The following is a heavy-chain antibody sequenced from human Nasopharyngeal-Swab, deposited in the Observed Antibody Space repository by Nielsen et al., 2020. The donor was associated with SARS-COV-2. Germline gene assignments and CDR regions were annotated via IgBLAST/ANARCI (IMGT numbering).Heavy chain of an antibody. CDR1: GYSFTSYW. CDR2: IYPGDSDT. CDR3: ARQLWLVDYYYGMDV. V-gene: IGHV5-51*01. Sequence: GGSLRLSCKGSGYSFTSYWIGWVRQMPGKGLEWMGIIYPGDSDTRYSPSFQGQVTSSADKSISTAYLQWSSLKASDTAMYYCARQLWLVDYYYGMDVWGQGTTVTVSS. J-gene: IGHJ6*02. D-gene: IGHD5-18*01.